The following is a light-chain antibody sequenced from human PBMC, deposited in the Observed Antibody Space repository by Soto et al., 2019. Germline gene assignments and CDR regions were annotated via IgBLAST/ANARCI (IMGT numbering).Light chain of an antibody. V-gene: IGKV3-20*01. CDR1: QSISISY. Sequence: DIVLTQSPGTLSFSPGERATLSCRASQSISISYLAWYQQQPGQAPRLLIYSTSTRATGIPDRFSGSGSGKEFTLTISTLEPGDFAVYYCKQYGGSYWTFGQGTKVDIX. CDR2: STS. CDR3: KQYGGSYWT. J-gene: IGKJ1*01.